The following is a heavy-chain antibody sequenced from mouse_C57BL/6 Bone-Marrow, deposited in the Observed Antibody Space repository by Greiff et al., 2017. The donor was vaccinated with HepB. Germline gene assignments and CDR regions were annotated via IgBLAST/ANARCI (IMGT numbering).Heavy chain of an antibody. CDR3: ARDRDYDLYYYAMDY. J-gene: IGHJ4*01. Sequence: VQLQQPGAELVMPGASVKLSCKASGYTFTSYWMHWVKQRPGQGLEWIGEIDPSDSYTNYNQKFKGKSTLTVDKSSSTAYMQLSSLTSEDSAVYYCARDRDYDLYYYAMDYWGQGTSVTVSS. V-gene: IGHV1-69*01. CDR1: GYTFTSYW. D-gene: IGHD2-4*01. CDR2: IDPSDSYT.